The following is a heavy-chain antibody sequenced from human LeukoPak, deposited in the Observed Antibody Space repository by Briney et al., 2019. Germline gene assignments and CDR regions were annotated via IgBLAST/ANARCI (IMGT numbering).Heavy chain of an antibody. Sequence: GASVKVSCKASGYTFTSYGISWVRQAPGQGLEWMGWISAYNGNTNYAQKIKRRVTMTTDTSTSTAYMELRSLRSDDTAVYYCARVPINFQWELLAVDYWGQGTLVTVSS. V-gene: IGHV1-18*01. CDR2: ISAYNGNT. CDR1: GYTFTSYG. J-gene: IGHJ4*02. D-gene: IGHD1-26*01. CDR3: ARVPINFQWELLAVDY.